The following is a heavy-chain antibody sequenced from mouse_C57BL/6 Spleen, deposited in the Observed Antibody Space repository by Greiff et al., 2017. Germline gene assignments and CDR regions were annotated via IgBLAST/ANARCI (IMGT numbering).Heavy chain of an antibody. J-gene: IGHJ1*03. Sequence: VQRVESGAELARPGASVKLSCKASGYTFTSYGISWVKQRTGQGLEWIGEIYPRSGNTYYNEKFKGKATLTADKSSSTAYMELRSLTSEDSAVYFCARSGGNYEGWYFDVWGTGTTVTVSS. CDR2: IYPRSGNT. CDR3: ARSGGNYEGWYFDV. V-gene: IGHV1-81*01. CDR1: GYTFTSYG. D-gene: IGHD2-1*01.